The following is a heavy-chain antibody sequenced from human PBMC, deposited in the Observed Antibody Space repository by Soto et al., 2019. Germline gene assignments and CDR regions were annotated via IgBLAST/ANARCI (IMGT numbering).Heavy chain of an antibody. Sequence: SETLSLTCTVSGGSISSGGYHWNWIRHHPGKGLEWIGFIDDSGSTHYNPSLRGRLSLSLDTPDNQFSLKLTAVTAADTAVYYCARERPHDASGSSPQRGWFDSWGQGKLVTVSS. J-gene: IGHJ5*01. CDR2: IDDSGST. V-gene: IGHV4-31*03. D-gene: IGHD3-10*01. CDR1: GGSISSGGYH. CDR3: ARERPHDASGSSPQRGWFDS.